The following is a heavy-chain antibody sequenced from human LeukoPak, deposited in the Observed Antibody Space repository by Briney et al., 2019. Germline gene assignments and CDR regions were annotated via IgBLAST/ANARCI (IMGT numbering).Heavy chain of an antibody. D-gene: IGHD3-22*01. Sequence: SETLSLTCTVSGGSISSSSYYWGWIRQPPGKGLEWIGSIYYSGSTYYNPSLKSRVTISVDTSKNQFSLKLSSVTAADTAVYYCARDYYDSSGYLGYYFDYWGQGTLVTVSS. CDR2: IYYSGST. CDR1: GGSISSSSYY. CDR3: ARDYYDSSGYLGYYFDY. V-gene: IGHV4-39*07. J-gene: IGHJ4*02.